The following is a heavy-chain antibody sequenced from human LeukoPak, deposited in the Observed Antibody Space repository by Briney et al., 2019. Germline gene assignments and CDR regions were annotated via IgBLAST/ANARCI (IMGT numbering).Heavy chain of an antibody. CDR3: ARHRATPPSHFDY. CDR2: TYHSGST. V-gene: IGHV4-38-2*01. D-gene: IGHD5-12*01. Sequence: SETLSLTCAVSGYSISSGYYWGWIRQPPGKGLEWIGSTYHSGSTYYNPSLKSRVTISVDTSKNQFSLKLSSVTAADTAVYYCARHRATPPSHFDYWGQGTLVTVSS. J-gene: IGHJ4*02. CDR1: GYSISSGYY.